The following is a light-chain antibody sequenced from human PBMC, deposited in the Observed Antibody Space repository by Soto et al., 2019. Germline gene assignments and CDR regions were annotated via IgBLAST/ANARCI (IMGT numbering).Light chain of an antibody. V-gene: IGLV2-14*03. J-gene: IGLJ2*01. CDR1: SSDVGSYNF. CDR3: SSYTGRNTLV. CDR2: DVT. Sequence: QSALTQPASVSGSPGQSITISCTGTSSDVGSYNFVSWYQQHPGKAPKLMIYDVTNRPSGVSSRFSGSKSGNTASLAISGLQAEDEADYHCSSYTGRNTLVFGGGTKLTVL.